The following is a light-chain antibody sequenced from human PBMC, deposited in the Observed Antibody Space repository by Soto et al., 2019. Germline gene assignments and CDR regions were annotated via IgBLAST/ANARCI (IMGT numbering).Light chain of an antibody. CDR1: QSVSSY. Sequence: EIVLTKSPATLSLSPGARATSPCRASQSVSSYLAWYQQKPGQAPRLLIYDASNRATGIPARFSGSRSGTDFTLTISSLEPEDFAVYYCQQRSKGVTFGPGTKVDI. CDR3: QQRSKGVT. J-gene: IGKJ3*01. CDR2: DAS. V-gene: IGKV3-11*01.